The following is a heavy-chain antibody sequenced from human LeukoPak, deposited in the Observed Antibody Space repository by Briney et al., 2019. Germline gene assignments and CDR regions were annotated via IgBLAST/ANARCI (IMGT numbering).Heavy chain of an antibody. Sequence: PGGSLRLSCAASGFTFSSYEMNWVRQAPGKGLEWVANIKQDGSEKYYVDSVKGRFTISRDNAKNSLYLQMNSLRAEDTAVYYCAREAAWDIVLMVYAIPFYYYYYYMDVWGKGTTVTVSS. V-gene: IGHV3-7*01. D-gene: IGHD2-8*01. J-gene: IGHJ6*03. CDR3: AREAAWDIVLMVYAIPFYYYYYYMDV. CDR2: IKQDGSEK. CDR1: GFTFSSYE.